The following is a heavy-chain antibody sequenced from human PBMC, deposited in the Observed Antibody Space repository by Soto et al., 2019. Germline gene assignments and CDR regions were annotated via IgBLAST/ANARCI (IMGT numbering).Heavy chain of an antibody. CDR2: INHSGST. D-gene: IGHD3-10*01. V-gene: IGHV4-34*01. CDR1: VGSFIGYY. CDR3: ARGRITMVRGVIWFDP. J-gene: IGHJ5*02. Sequence: SETLSLTCAVYVGSFIGYYWSWIRQPPGKGLEWIGEINHSGSTNYNPSLKSRVTISVDTSKNQFSLKLSSVTAADTAVYYCARGRITMVRGVIWFDPWGQGTLVTVSS.